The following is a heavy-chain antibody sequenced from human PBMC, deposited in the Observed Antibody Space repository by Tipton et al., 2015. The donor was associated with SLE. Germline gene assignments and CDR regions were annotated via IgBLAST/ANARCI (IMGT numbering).Heavy chain of an antibody. D-gene: IGHD3-22*01. CDR1: GGSFSGYY. CDR3: ARHDGYYDRTFQH. V-gene: IGHV4-34*01. J-gene: IGHJ1*01. Sequence: TLSLTCAVYGGSFSGYYWSWIRQSPGKGLEWIGEVNYSGGATYNPSLKSRVTMSVDTSKNQFSLKLSSVTAADTAVYYCARHDGYYDRTFQHWGQGTLVTVSS. CDR2: VNYSGGA.